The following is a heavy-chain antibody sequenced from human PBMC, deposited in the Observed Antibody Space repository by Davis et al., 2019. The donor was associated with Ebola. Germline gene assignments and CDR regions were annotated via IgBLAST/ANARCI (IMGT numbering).Heavy chain of an antibody. Sequence: MPSETLSLTCTVSGGSISSSNWWSWVRQPPGKGLEWIGEIYHSGSTNYNPSLKSRVTISVDKSKNQFSLKLSSVTAADTAVYYCARQRRDGYSDFDYWGLGTLVTVSS. CDR3: ARQRRDGYSDFDY. V-gene: IGHV4-4*02. J-gene: IGHJ4*02. CDR1: GGSISSSNW. CDR2: IYHSGST. D-gene: IGHD5-24*01.